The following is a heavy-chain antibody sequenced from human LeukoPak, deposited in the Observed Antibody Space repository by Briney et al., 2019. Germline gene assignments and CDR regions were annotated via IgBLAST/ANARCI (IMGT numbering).Heavy chain of an antibody. CDR3: ARDKGRDGYTAFDY. D-gene: IGHD5-24*01. J-gene: IGHJ4*02. Sequence: ASVKLSCKVSGYTLTELSMHWVRQAPGKGLEWMGRINPNSGDTNYAQKFQGRVTITRDTSISTAYMELSRLRSDDTAVYYCARDKGRDGYTAFDYWGQGTLVTVSS. V-gene: IGHV1-2*06. CDR1: GYTLTELS. CDR2: INPNSGDT.